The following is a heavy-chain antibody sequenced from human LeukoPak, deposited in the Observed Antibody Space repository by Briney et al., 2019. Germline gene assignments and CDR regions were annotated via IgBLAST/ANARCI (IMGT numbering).Heavy chain of an antibody. CDR2: FDPEDGET. D-gene: IGHD6-13*01. CDR1: GYTLTELS. V-gene: IGHV1-24*01. Sequence: VKVSCKVSGYTLTELSMHWVRQAPGKGLEWMGGFDPEDGETIYAQKFQGRVTMTEDTSTDTAYMELSSLRSEDTAVYYCARDLRAAGYSSSWYPPGYWGQGTLVTVSS. CDR3: ARDLRAAGYSSSWYPPGY. J-gene: IGHJ4*02.